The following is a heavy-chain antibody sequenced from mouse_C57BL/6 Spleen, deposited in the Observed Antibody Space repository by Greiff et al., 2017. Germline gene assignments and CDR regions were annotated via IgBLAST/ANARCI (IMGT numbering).Heavy chain of an antibody. CDR3: ARDGPYGNSGYWYFDV. J-gene: IGHJ1*03. V-gene: IGHV5-4*01. Sequence: EVQLVESGGGLVKPGGSLKLSCAASGFTFSSYAMSWVRQTPEKRLEWVATLSDGCSYTSYPANVKGRFPISRDNAKNNLYLQMRQLKSEDTAMYYCARDGPYGNSGYWYFDVWGTGTTVTGSS. D-gene: IGHD2-1*01. CDR1: GFTFSSYA. CDR2: LSDGCSYT.